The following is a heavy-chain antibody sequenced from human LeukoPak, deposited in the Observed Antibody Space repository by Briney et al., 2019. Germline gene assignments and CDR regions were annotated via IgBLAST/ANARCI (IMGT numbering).Heavy chain of an antibody. Sequence: GGSPRLSCAASGFTFSDYYMSWIRQAPGKGLEWVSYISSSGSTIYYADSVKGRFTISRDNAKNSLYLQMNSLRAEDTAVYYCVTETGTTQRVDYWGQGTLVTVSS. D-gene: IGHD1-7*01. CDR2: ISSSGSTI. CDR1: GFTFSDYY. CDR3: VTETGTTQRVDY. J-gene: IGHJ4*02. V-gene: IGHV3-11*01.